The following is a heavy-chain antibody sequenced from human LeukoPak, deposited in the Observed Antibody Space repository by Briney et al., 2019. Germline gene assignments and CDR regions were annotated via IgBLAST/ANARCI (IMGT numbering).Heavy chain of an antibody. CDR3: TASLWFGERIFDH. V-gene: IGHV3-15*01. CDR2: IKSKTDGGTT. CDR1: GLTFTNVW. Sequence: GGSLRLSCAASGLTFTNVWMSWVRQAPGKGLEWVGRIKSKTDGGTTDYAAPVKGRFTISRDDSKNTLYLQMNSLETEDTAVYYCTASLWFGERIFDHWGQGTLVTVSS. D-gene: IGHD3-10*01. J-gene: IGHJ4*02.